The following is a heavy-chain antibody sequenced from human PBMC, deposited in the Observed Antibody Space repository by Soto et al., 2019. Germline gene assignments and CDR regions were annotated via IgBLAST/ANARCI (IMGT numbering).Heavy chain of an antibody. CDR3: ARAHDDILTGYYIHWLEP. J-gene: IGHJ5*02. D-gene: IGHD3-9*01. CDR1: GYTFTIYA. V-gene: IGHV1-3*01. CDR2: INAGNSDT. Sequence: ASVKVSCKASGYTFTIYAMHWVLQAPGQRLEWMGWINAGNSDTTYSQKFQGRVTITSDTSASTAYMELTSLTSEDTAVYYCARAHDDILTGYYIHWLEPWGQGTLVTVAS.